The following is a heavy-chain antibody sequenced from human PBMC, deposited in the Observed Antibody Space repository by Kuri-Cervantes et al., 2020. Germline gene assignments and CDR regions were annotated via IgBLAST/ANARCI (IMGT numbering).Heavy chain of an antibody. CDR3: ARDHSSGYTHDY. CDR1: GFTFSDYY. V-gene: IGHV3-11*04. CDR2: ISSSGSTI. D-gene: IGHD3-22*01. J-gene: IGHJ4*02. Sequence: GESLKISCAASGFTFSDYYMSWIRQAPGKGLEWVSYISSSGSTIYYADSVKGRFTISGDNAKNSLYLQMNSLRGEDTAVYYCARDHSSGYTHDYWGQGTLVTVSS.